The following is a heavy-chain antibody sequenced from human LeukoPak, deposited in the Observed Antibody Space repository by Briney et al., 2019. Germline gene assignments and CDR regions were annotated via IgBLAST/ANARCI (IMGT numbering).Heavy chain of an antibody. CDR3: ARCLGFLIGSSWYPDAFDI. J-gene: IGHJ3*02. D-gene: IGHD6-13*01. V-gene: IGHV4-34*01. CDR2: INHSGST. Sequence: SETLSLTFAVYGGSFSGYYWSWIRQPPGKGLEWIGEINHSGSTNYNPSLKSRVTISVDRSKNQMSLKLSSVTAADTAVYYCARCLGFLIGSSWYPDAFDIWGQGTMVTVSS. CDR1: GGSFSGYY.